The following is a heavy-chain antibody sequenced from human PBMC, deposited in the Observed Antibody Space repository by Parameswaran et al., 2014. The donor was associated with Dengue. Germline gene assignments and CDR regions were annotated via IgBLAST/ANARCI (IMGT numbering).Heavy chain of an antibody. CDR3: ARGVKHPY. D-gene: IGHD6-13*01. V-gene: IGHV4-61*01. J-gene: IGHJ4*02. CDR2: IYYSGST. CDR1: GGSVSSGSYY. Sequence: AGGSLRLSCTVSGGSVSSGSYYWSWIRQPPGKGLEWIGYIYYSGSTNYNPSLKSRVTISVDTSKNQFSLKLSSVTAADTAVYYCARGVKHPYWGQGTLVTVSS.